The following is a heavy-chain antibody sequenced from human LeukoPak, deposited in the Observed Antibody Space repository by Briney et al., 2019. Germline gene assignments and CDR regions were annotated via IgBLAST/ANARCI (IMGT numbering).Heavy chain of an antibody. J-gene: IGHJ4*02. CDR3: ARVGYDSSGYSTAIDY. Sequence: PGGSLRLSCAASGFTFSSYGMSWVRQAPGKGLEWVSAISGSGGSTYYADSVKGRFTISRDNAKNSLYLQMNSLRAEDTAVYYCARVGYDSSGYSTAIDYWGQGTLVTVSS. CDR2: ISGSGGST. CDR1: GFTFSSYG. V-gene: IGHV3-23*01. D-gene: IGHD3-22*01.